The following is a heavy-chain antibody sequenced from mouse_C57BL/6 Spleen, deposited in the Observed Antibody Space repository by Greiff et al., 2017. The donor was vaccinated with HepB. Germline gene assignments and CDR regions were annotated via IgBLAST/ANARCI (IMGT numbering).Heavy chain of an antibody. CDR3: TRKRPYGYDDAMDY. CDR2: IDPETGGT. CDR1: GYTFTDYE. D-gene: IGHD2-2*01. Sequence: QVQLKESGAELVRPGASVTLSCKASGYTFTDYEMHWVKQTPVHGLEWIGAIDPETGGTAYNQKFKGQAILTADKSSSTAYMELRSLTSEDSAVYDCTRKRPYGYDDAMDYWGQGTSVTVSS. J-gene: IGHJ4*01. V-gene: IGHV1-15*01.